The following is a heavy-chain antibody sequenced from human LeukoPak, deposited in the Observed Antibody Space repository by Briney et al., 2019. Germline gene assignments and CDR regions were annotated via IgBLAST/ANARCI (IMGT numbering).Heavy chain of an antibody. D-gene: IGHD3-22*01. CDR2: IYYSGST. Sequence: SETLSLTCTVSGGSISSYYWSWIRQPPGKGLEWIGYIYYSGSTNYNPSLKSRVTISVDTSRNQFSLKLSSVTAADTAVYYCARSGGYYPARNWFDPWGQGTLVTVSS. CDR1: GGSISSYY. CDR3: ARSGGYYPARNWFDP. V-gene: IGHV4-59*01. J-gene: IGHJ5*02.